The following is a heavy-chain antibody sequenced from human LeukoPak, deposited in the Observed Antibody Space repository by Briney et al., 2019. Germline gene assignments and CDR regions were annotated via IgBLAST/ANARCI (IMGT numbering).Heavy chain of an antibody. D-gene: IGHD3-16*01. V-gene: IGHV1-69*06. Sequence: ASVKVSCKASGGTFSSYAISWVRQAPRQGLEWMGGIIPIFGTANYAQKFQGRVTITADKSTSTAYMELSSLRSEDTAVYYCARVSSLRTFDYWGQGTLVTVSS. CDR3: ARVSSLRTFDY. CDR2: IIPIFGTA. CDR1: GGTFSSYA. J-gene: IGHJ4*02.